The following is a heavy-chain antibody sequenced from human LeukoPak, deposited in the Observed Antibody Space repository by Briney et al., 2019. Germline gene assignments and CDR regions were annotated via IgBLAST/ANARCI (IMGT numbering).Heavy chain of an antibody. CDR3: ARDLGQLVPYALDY. CDR1: GFTFSSYG. V-gene: IGHV3-33*01. Sequence: PGGSLRLSCAASGFTFSSYGMHWVRQAPGKGLEWVAVIWYDGSNKYYADSVKGRFTISRDNSKNTLYLQMNGLRAEDTAVYYCARDLGQLVPYALDYWGQGTLVTVSS. CDR2: IWYDGSNK. D-gene: IGHD6-13*01. J-gene: IGHJ4*02.